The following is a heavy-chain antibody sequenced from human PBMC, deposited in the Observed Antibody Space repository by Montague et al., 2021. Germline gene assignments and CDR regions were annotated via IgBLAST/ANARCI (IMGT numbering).Heavy chain of an antibody. V-gene: IGHV4-4*07. CDR1: GDSISSYEYY. CDR2: VYKRGDT. D-gene: IGHD1-1*01. J-gene: IGHJ5*02. CDR3: ARVIPVVGTSIGGHTGSFDT. Sequence: SETLSLTCSVSGDSISSYEYYWTWIRQPAGRGLEWIGRVYKRGDTNTNPSLRSRLTLSVDTSKNHFSLKLTSVTAADTAVYFCARVIPVVGTSIGGHTGSFDTWGQGTMVTVSS.